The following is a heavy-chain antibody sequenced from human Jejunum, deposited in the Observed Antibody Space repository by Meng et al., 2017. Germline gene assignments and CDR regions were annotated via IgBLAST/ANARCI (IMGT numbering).Heavy chain of an antibody. Sequence: QVQLVQSGAEVKKPGASVKVSCNASGYTFTGYYMHWVRQAPGQGLEWMGRINPNSGGTNYAQKFQGRVTMTRDTSISTAYMELSRLRSDDTALYYCASNVDCTSTSCYAYWGQGTLVTVSS. CDR3: ASNVDCTSTSCYAY. J-gene: IGHJ4*02. V-gene: IGHV1-2*06. CDR2: INPNSGGT. CDR1: GYTFTGYY. D-gene: IGHD2-2*01.